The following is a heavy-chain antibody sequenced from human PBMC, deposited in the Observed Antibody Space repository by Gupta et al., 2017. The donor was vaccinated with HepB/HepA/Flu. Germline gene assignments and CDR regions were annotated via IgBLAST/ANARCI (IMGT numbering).Heavy chain of an antibody. Sequence: QVQLVQSGAEVKKPGASVKVSCKASGYTFTGYYMHWVRQAPGKGLEWMGWINPNSGGTNYAQKFQGWVTMTRDTSISTAYMELSRLRSDDTAVYYCARDKSRDYGSGSLNIYGMDVWGQGTTVTVSS. CDR2: INPNSGGT. D-gene: IGHD3-10*01. CDR3: ARDKSRDYGSGSLNIYGMDV. CDR1: GYTFTGYY. J-gene: IGHJ6*02. V-gene: IGHV1-2*04.